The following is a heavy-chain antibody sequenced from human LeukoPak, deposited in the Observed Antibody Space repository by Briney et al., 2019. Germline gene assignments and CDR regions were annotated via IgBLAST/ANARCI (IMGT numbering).Heavy chain of an antibody. CDR1: VFTFSSYS. V-gene: IGHV3-48*04. CDR3: ARDVVGATACFDY. J-gene: IGHJ4*02. Sequence: GGSLRLSCAASVFTFSSYSMNWVRQAPGKGLEWVSYISSSGRTIYYADSVKGRFTISRDNAKNSLYLQMNSLTAEDTAVYYCARDVVGATACFDYWGQGTLVTVSS. D-gene: IGHD1-26*01. CDR2: ISSSGRTI.